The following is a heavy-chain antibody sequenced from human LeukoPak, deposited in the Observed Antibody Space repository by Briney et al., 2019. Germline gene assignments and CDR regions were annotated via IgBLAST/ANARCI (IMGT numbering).Heavy chain of an antibody. V-gene: IGHV4-59*01. D-gene: IGHD3-10*01. CDR3: ARVMVRGVMVFDY. CDR1: GGSISSYY. J-gene: IGHJ4*02. CDR2: IYYSGST. Sequence: PSETLSLTCTVSGGSISSYYWSWIRQPPGKGLEWIGYIYYSGSTNYNPSHKSRVTISVDTSKNQFSLKLSSVTAADTAVYYCARVMVRGVMVFDYWGQGTLVTVSS.